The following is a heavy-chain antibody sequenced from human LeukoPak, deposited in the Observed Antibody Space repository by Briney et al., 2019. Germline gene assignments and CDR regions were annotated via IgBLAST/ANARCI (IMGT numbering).Heavy chain of an antibody. CDR3: AKDLEPKPDDIVVVPAAIPYYYYGMDV. CDR2: IWYDGSNK. V-gene: IGHV3-33*06. CDR1: GFTFSSYG. D-gene: IGHD2-2*01. Sequence: GGSLRLSCAASGFTFSSYGMHWVRQAPGKGLEWVAVIWYDGSNKYYADSVKGRFTISRDNSKNTLYLQMNSLRAEDTAVYYCAKDLEPKPDDIVVVPAAIPYYYYGMDVWGQGTTVTVSS. J-gene: IGHJ6*02.